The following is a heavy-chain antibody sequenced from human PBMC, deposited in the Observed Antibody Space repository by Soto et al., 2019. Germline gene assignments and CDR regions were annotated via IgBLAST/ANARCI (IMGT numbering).Heavy chain of an antibody. CDR3: ARRNYDFWSGYYTYFDY. V-gene: IGHV4-39*01. J-gene: IGHJ4*02. Sequence: SETLSLTCTVSGGSISSSSYYWGWIRQPPGKGLEWIGSIYYSGSTYYNPSLKSRVTISVDTSKNQFSVKLSSVTAADTAVYYCARRNYDFWSGYYTYFDYWRQGPLVTVSS. D-gene: IGHD3-3*01. CDR2: IYYSGST. CDR1: GGSISSSSYY.